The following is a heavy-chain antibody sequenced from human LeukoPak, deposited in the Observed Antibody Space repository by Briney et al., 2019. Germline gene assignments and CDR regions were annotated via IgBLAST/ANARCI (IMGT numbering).Heavy chain of an antibody. J-gene: IGHJ4*02. Sequence: SVKVSCKASGGTFSSYAISWVRQAPGQGLEWMGGIIPIFGTANYAQKFQGRVTITTDESTSTAYMELSSLRSEDTAVYYCARAVVGANRWTYYFDYWGQGTLVTVSS. CDR2: IIPIFGTA. CDR3: ARAVVGANRWTYYFDY. V-gene: IGHV1-69*05. CDR1: GGTFSSYA. D-gene: IGHD1-26*01.